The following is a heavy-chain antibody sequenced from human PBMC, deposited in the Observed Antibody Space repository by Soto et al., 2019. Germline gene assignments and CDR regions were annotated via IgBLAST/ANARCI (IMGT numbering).Heavy chain of an antibody. CDR1: GGSFCGYY. CDR2: INHSGST. D-gene: IGHD4-17*01. CDR3: ARGYGKKNFDY. V-gene: IGHV4-34*01. J-gene: IGHJ4*02. Sequence: PSETLSLTCAVYGGSFCGYYWGWIRQPPGKGLEWIGEINHSGSTNYNPSLKSRVTISVDTSKNQFSLKLSSVTAADTAVYYCARGYGKKNFDYWGQGTLVTVSS.